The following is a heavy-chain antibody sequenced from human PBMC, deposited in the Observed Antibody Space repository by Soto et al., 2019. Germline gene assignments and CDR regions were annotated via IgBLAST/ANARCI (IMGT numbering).Heavy chain of an antibody. D-gene: IGHD4-4*01. CDR2: IIPIFGTA. V-gene: IGHV1-69*13. J-gene: IGHJ5*02. Sequence: SVKVSCKASGGTFSSYAISWVRQAPRQRLEWIGGIIPIFGTANHAQKFQGRVAITADESTSTAYMELSSLRSEDTAVYYCVRDFGPYSNYVHNWFDPWGQGTLVTVSS. CDR1: GGTFSSYA. CDR3: VRDFGPYSNYVHNWFDP.